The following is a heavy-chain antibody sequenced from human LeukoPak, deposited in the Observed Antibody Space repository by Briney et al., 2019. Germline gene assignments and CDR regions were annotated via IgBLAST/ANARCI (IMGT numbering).Heavy chain of an antibody. CDR1: GFTFSSYD. J-gene: IGHJ3*02. CDR3: ARMGYYGSGYNDAFDI. V-gene: IGHV3-13*01. CDR2: IGTAGDT. D-gene: IGHD3-10*01. Sequence: GGSLRLSCAASGFTFSSYDMHRVRQATGKGLEWVSAIGTAGDTYYPGSVKGRFTISRENAKNSLYLQMNSLRAGDTAVYYCARMGYYGSGYNDAFDIWGQGTMVTVSS.